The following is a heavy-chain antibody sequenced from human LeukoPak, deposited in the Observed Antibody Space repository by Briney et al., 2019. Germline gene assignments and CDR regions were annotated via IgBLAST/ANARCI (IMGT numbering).Heavy chain of an antibody. CDR1: GGTFSSYA. CDR3: ARAAPAAINWFDP. V-gene: IGHV1-69*05. D-gene: IGHD2-2*01. CDR2: IIPIFGTA. J-gene: IGHJ5*02. Sequence: SVKVSCKASGGTFSSYAISWVRQAPGQGLEWMGGIIPIFGTANYAQKFQGRVTITTDESTSTAYMEPSSLRSEDTAAYYCARAAPAAINWFDPWGQGTLVTVSS.